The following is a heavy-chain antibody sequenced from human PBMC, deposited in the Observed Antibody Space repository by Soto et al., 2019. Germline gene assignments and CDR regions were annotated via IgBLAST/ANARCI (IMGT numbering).Heavy chain of an antibody. V-gene: IGHV3-33*08. CDR1: GFTFSSYA. CDR3: ARDRYDYGDFYYYYGMDG. D-gene: IGHD4-17*01. J-gene: IGHJ6*02. CDR2: IWYDGSNK. Sequence: GGSLRLSCAASGFTFSSYAMSWVRQAPGKGLEWVAVIWYDGSNKYYADSVKGRFTISRDNSKNTLYLQMNSLRAEDTAVYYCARDRYDYGDFYYYYGMDGWGQGTTVTVSS.